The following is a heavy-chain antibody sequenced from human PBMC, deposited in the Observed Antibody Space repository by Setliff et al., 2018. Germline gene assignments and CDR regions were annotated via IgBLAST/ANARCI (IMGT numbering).Heavy chain of an antibody. J-gene: IGHJ4*02. D-gene: IGHD2-8*01. CDR3: ARGHCTTISCFLDH. Sequence: GGSLRLSCAASGFTFSTYSLIWVRQAPGTGLEWVSSISPSSSHIYYADSAEGRFTISRDNAKNSLYLQLDSLRPDDTAFYYCARGHCTTISCFLDHWGQGSMVTVSS. V-gene: IGHV3-21*04. CDR2: ISPSSSHI. CDR1: GFTFSTYS.